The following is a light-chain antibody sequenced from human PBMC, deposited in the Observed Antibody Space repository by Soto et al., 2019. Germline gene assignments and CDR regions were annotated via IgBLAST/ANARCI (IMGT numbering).Light chain of an antibody. CDR2: LRT. V-gene: IGKV2-28*01. J-gene: IGKJ5*01. CDR3: MQALQTPIT. Sequence: DLVMTQSPLSLPVTPGEPASISCRSSQSLLHSDGYNCLDWYLQKPGQSPQLLIYLRTNRASGVPDRFSSSGSGTDFTLKISRVEAEYVGVDYCMQALQTPITFGQGTRLEMK. CDR1: QSLLHSDGYNC.